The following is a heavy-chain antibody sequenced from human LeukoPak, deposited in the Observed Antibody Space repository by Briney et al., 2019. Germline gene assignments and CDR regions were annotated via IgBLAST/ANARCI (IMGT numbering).Heavy chain of an antibody. D-gene: IGHD3-10*01. CDR1: GGSISSYY. CDR3: ARAPYGSGFDY. Sequence: SETLSLTCTVSGGSISSYYWSWIRQPPGKGLEWIGYIYYSGRTNYNPSLKSPVTISVDTSKNQFSLKLSSVTAADTAVYYCARAPYGSGFDYWGQGTLVTVSS. V-gene: IGHV4-59*01. CDR2: IYYSGRT. J-gene: IGHJ4*02.